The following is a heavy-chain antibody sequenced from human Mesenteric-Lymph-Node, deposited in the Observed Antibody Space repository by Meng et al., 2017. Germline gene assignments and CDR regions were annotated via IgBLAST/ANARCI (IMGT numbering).Heavy chain of an antibody. J-gene: IGHJ4*02. CDR1: GYTFTSYD. CDR3: ARALDY. V-gene: IGHV1-8*01. Sequence: QVQLVQAGAEVKKPGASVKVSCKASGYTFTSYDINWVRQATGQGLEWMGWMNPNSGNTGYAQKFQGRLSVTRDTSTNTVYMELNNLGSDDTAVYYCARALDYWGQGTLVTVSS. CDR2: MNPNSGNT.